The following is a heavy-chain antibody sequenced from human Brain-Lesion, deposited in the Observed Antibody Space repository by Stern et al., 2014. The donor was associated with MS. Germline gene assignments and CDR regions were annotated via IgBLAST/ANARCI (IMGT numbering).Heavy chain of an antibody. Sequence: VQLVESGPGLVKPSQTLSLSCTVSGGSISSGGYYWSWIRQPAGKGLEWIGGILNSGSPSYTPSLKSRVTISIDTSKNQFSLRLNSMTAADTAVYYCARGRVVPGFQYYATDVWGQGTTVIVSS. CDR3: ARGRVVPGFQYYATDV. D-gene: IGHD2-2*01. CDR2: ILNSGSP. CDR1: GGSISSGGYY. J-gene: IGHJ6*02. V-gene: IGHV4-61*02.